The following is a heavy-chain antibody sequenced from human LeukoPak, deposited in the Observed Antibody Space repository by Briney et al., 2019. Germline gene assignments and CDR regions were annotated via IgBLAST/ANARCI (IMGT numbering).Heavy chain of an antibody. CDR3: ARDPHDYGDYDWGY. CDR1: GFTFSSYE. J-gene: IGHJ4*02. D-gene: IGHD4-17*01. CDR2: ISSSGSTI. Sequence: PGRSLRLSCAASGFTFSSYEMNWVRQAPGKGLEWVSYISSSGSTIYYADSVKGRFTISRDNAKNSPYLQMNSLRAEDTAVYYCARDPHDYGDYDWGYWGQGTLVTVSS. V-gene: IGHV3-48*03.